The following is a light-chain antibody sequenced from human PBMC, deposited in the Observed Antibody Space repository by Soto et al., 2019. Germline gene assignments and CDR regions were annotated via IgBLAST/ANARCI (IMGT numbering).Light chain of an antibody. CDR3: SSYTISSALV. CDR2: EVS. V-gene: IGLV2-14*01. Sequence: SVLAQPASVSGSPGQSITISCTGSGSDVGTYNYVSWYQQHPGKAPKLMIYEVSNRPSGVSNRFSGSKSGNTASLTISGLQAEDEADYYCSSYTISSALVFGTGTKVTVL. J-gene: IGLJ1*01. CDR1: GSDVGTYNY.